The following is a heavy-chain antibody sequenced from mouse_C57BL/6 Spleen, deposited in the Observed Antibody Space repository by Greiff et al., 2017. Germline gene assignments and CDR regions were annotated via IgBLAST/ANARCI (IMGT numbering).Heavy chain of an antibody. CDR3: ARRATVVATGYFDV. J-gene: IGHJ1*03. CDR2: IYPGDGDT. V-gene: IGHV1-82*01. Sequence: VQLQQSGPELVKPGASVKISCKASGYAFSSSWMNWVKQRPGKGLEWIGRIYPGDGDTNYNGKFKGKATLTVAKSSSTAYMQLSSLTSEDSAVYFWARRATVVATGYFDVWGTGTTVTVSS. CDR1: GYAFSSSW. D-gene: IGHD1-1*01.